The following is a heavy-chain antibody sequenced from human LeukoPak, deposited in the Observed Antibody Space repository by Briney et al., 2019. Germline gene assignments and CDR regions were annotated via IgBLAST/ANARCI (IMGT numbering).Heavy chain of an antibody. V-gene: IGHV1-18*01. CDR2: VSPSHTTR. Sequence: GASVKLSCKASGYTFRQYSISWVRQAPGKGFEWMGWVSPSHTTRVYAQEFQGRVTMTADTNTNTVSMELRSLRFDDTDVYFCARDYILPLETDNGDGFAIWGQGTVVTVSS. CDR3: ARDYILPLETDNGDGFAI. D-gene: IGHD3-3*02. J-gene: IGHJ3*02. CDR1: GYTFRQYS.